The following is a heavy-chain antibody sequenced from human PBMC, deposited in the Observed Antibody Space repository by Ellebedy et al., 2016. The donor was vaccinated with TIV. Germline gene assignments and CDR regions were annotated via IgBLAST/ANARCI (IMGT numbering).Heavy chain of an antibody. Sequence: AASVKVSCKASGHTFTGYDINWVRQATGQGHERMGWMNPNSGSTGYAQKFQGRVTMTRNTSISTAYMELSSLRSEDTAVYYCTRGLDCTGGSCYSTWFDPWGQGTLVTVSS. CDR3: TRGLDCTGGSCYSTWFDP. CDR2: MNPNSGST. V-gene: IGHV1-8*02. CDR1: GHTFTGYD. D-gene: IGHD2-15*01. J-gene: IGHJ5*02.